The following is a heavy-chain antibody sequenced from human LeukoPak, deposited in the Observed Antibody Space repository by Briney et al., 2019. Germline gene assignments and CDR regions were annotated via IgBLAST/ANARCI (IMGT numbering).Heavy chain of an antibody. CDR2: ISGCGGST. V-gene: IGHV3-23*01. Sequence: PGGSLRLSCAASGFTFSSYAMSWVRQAPGKGLEWVSAISGCGGSTYYADSVKGRFTISRDNSKNTLYLQMNSLRAEDTAVYYCAKDLYYYDSSGYFPTHDAFDIWGQGTMVTVSS. D-gene: IGHD3-22*01. J-gene: IGHJ3*02. CDR1: GFTFSSYA. CDR3: AKDLYYYDSSGYFPTHDAFDI.